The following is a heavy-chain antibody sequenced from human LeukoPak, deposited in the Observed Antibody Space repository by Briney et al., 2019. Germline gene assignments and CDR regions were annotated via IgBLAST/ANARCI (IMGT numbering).Heavy chain of an antibody. V-gene: IGHV1-2*02. Sequence: VASVKVSCKASGYTFTGYYMHWVRQAPGQGLEWMGWINPNSGGTNYAQKFQGRVTMIRDTSISTAYMELSRLRSDDTAVYYCARAEVTNYYYYYGMDVWGQETTVTVSS. CDR3: ARAEVTNYYYYYGMDV. D-gene: IGHD4-17*01. CDR2: INPNSGGT. J-gene: IGHJ6*02. CDR1: GYTFTGYY.